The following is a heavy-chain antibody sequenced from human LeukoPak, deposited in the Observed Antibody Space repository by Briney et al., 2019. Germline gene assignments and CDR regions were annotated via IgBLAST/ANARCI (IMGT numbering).Heavy chain of an antibody. Sequence: GSLRLSCAASGFTVSTNYMSWVRQAPGKGLEWVSVIYSGGSTSYADSVKGRFTISRDNSKNTLYLQMNSLRAEDTAVYYCARVRYGNWFDPWGQGTLVTVSS. CDR1: GFTVSTNY. J-gene: IGHJ5*02. V-gene: IGHV3-53*01. CDR2: IYSGGST. CDR3: ARVRYGNWFDP. D-gene: IGHD2-15*01.